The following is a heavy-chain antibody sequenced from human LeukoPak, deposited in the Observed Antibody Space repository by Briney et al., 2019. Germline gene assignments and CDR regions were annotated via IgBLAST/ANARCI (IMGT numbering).Heavy chain of an antibody. CDR3: AKDRGNSSSPYYYYGMDV. J-gene: IGHJ6*02. CDR2: ISWNSGSI. CDR1: GFTFDDYA. D-gene: IGHD6-13*01. Sequence: GRSLRLSCAASGFTFDDYAMHWVRQAPGKGLEWVSGISWNSGSIGCADSVKGRFTISRDNAKNSLYLQMNSLRAEDTALYYCAKDRGNSSSPYYYYGMDVWGQGTTVTVSS. V-gene: IGHV3-9*01.